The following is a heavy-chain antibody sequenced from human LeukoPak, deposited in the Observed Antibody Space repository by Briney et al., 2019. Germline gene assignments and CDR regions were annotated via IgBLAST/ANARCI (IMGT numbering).Heavy chain of an antibody. CDR2: IVPIFGTA. V-gene: IGHV1-69*01. CDR1: GGTFSSYA. J-gene: IGHJ4*02. Sequence: SVKVSCKASGGTFSSYAISWVRQAPGQGLEWMGGIVPIFGTANYAQKFQGRVTITADESTSTAYMELSSLRSEDTAVYYCARDPVQLERAGYFDYWGQGTLVTVSS. D-gene: IGHD1-1*01. CDR3: ARDPVQLERAGYFDY.